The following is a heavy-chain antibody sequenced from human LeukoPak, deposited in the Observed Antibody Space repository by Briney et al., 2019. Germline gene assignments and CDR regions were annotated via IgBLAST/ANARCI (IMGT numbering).Heavy chain of an antibody. J-gene: IGHJ4*02. V-gene: IGHV3-23*01. Sequence: GGSLRLSCAASGFTFSNYAMSWVRQAPGKGLEWVSAISGSGGSTYYADSVKGRFTISRDNSKNTLYLQMNSLRAEDTAVYYCARAFGGVIAPFDYWGQGTLVTVSS. CDR3: ARAFGGVIAPFDY. CDR2: ISGSGGST. CDR1: GFTFSNYA. D-gene: IGHD3-16*02.